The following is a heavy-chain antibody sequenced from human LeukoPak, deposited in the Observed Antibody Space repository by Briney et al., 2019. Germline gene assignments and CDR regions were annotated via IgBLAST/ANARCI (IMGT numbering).Heavy chain of an antibody. V-gene: IGHV3-23*01. D-gene: IGHD1-1*01. CDR1: GFTFSRYD. CDR2: ISRGVGST. CDR3: AKKGQADDDGKPD. J-gene: IGHJ4*02. Sequence: PGGSLRLSCAASGFTFSRYDLSWVRQAPGKGLECVSAISRGVGSTYYADSVKGRFTISRDNSKNTLYLQMNNLRADDTAVYYCAKKGQADDDGKPDWGQGTLVTVSS.